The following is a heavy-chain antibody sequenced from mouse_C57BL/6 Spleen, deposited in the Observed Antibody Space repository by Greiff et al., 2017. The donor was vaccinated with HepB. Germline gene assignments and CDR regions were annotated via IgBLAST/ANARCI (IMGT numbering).Heavy chain of an antibody. D-gene: IGHD1-2*01. CDR2: INPYNGGT. V-gene: IGHV1-19*01. CDR1: GYTFTDYY. Sequence: EVQLQQSGPVLVKPGASVKMSCKASGYTFTDYYMNWVKQSHGKSLEWIGVINPYNGGTSYNQKFKGKATLTVDKSSSTAYMELNSLTSEDSAVYYCARRFTTAYYFDYWGQGTTLTVSS. J-gene: IGHJ2*01. CDR3: ARRFTTAYYFDY.